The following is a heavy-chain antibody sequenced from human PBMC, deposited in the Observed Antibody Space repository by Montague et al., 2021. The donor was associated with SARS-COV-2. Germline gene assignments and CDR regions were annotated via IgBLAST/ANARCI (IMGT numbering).Heavy chain of an antibody. D-gene: IGHD3-22*01. J-gene: IGHJ4*02. Sequence: SETLSLTCAVSGYSISSSNWWGWIRQPPGKGLEWIGYIYYSGSTYYNPSLKSRVTISLDTSKNQFSLKLSSVTAADTAFYHCARGRVNLSMVVVVFTGASYYFEYWAQGTLVTVSS. CDR3: ARGRVNLSMVVVVFTGASYYFEY. CDR1: GYSISSSNW. V-gene: IGHV4-28*03. CDR2: IYYSGST.